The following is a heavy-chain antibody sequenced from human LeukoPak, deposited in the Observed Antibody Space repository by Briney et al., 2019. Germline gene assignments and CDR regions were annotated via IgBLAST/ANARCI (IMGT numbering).Heavy chain of an antibody. Sequence: GGSLILSCAASGFAFTRYWMAWVRHAPGKALECVASIKGYGSKIYYVHSVKGRITMTREYPNNALFLQMNSLRAEDTGVSYCARSGWDPWHWGQGTLVTVSS. CDR1: GFAFTRYW. D-gene: IGHD1-26*01. CDR2: IKGYGSKI. V-gene: IGHV3-7*04. J-gene: IGHJ1*01. CDR3: ARSGWDPWH.